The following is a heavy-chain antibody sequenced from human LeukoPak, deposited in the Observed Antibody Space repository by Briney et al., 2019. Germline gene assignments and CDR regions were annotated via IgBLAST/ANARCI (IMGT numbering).Heavy chain of an antibody. J-gene: IGHJ4*02. CDR2: LNPKTGGT. Sequence: GASVKVSCKASGYTFTGYYLHWVRQAPGQGLEWMGWLNPKTGGTSYAQKFQGRVTKTRDTSISTVNMELSRLTSDDTAVYYCARATAENDHWGQGTLVTVSS. CDR3: ARATAENDH. D-gene: IGHD1-14*01. CDR1: GYTFTGYY. V-gene: IGHV1-2*02.